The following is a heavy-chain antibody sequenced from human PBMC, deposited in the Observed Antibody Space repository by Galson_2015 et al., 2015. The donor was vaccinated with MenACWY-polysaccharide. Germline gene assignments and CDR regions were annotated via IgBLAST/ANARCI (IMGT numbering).Heavy chain of an antibody. Sequence: SLRLSCAASGFTFRNYWMSWVRQAPGKGLEWVADIKEDGSEKYYVDSVRGRFTISRDNAKNSLYLQMNSLRAEDTAVYYCAREERRVRGVFNWFDPWGQGTLVTVSS. D-gene: IGHD3-10*01. CDR2: IKEDGSEK. CDR3: AREERRVRGVFNWFDP. CDR1: GFTFRNYW. J-gene: IGHJ5*02. V-gene: IGHV3-7*01.